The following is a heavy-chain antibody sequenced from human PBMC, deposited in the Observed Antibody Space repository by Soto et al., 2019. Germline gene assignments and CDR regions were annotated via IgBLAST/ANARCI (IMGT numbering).Heavy chain of an antibody. CDR3: ARDVTTMVRGVPLNWFDP. D-gene: IGHD3-10*01. J-gene: IGHJ5*02. V-gene: IGHV4-59*01. CDR2: IYYSGST. Sequence: SETLSLTCTVSGGSISSYYWSWIRQPPGRGLEWIGYIYYSGSTNYNPSLKSRVTISVDTSKNQFSLKLSSVTAADTAVYYCARDVTTMVRGVPLNWFDPWGQGTLVTVSS. CDR1: GGSISSYY.